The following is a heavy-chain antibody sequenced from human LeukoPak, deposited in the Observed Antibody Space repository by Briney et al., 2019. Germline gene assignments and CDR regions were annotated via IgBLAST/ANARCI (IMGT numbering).Heavy chain of an antibody. CDR1: GFTVSSNY. CDR2: IYSGGST. Sequence: GGSLRLSCAASGFTVSSNYMSWVRQAPGKGLEWVSVIYSGGSTYYADSVKGRFTISRDNSKNTLYLQMNSLRAEDTAVYYCARVQNEDCGGGSCYGFDYWGQGTLVTVSS. V-gene: IGHV3-53*01. CDR3: ARVQNEDCGGGSCYGFDY. D-gene: IGHD2-15*01. J-gene: IGHJ4*02.